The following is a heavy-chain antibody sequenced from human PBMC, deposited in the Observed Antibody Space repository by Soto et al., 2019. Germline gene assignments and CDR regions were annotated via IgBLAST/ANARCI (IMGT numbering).Heavy chain of an antibody. Sequence: QVQLVQSGAEVKKPGASVKVSCKASGYTFTSYGISWVRQAPGQGLEWMGWISAYNGNTNYAQKLQGRVTMTTDTSTSTAYMEMRSLRSDDTAVYYCAMGSSWYLEHVTPYFDYWGQGTLVTVSS. V-gene: IGHV1-18*01. CDR2: ISAYNGNT. J-gene: IGHJ4*02. CDR1: GYTFTSYG. D-gene: IGHD6-13*01. CDR3: AMGSSWYLEHVTPYFDY.